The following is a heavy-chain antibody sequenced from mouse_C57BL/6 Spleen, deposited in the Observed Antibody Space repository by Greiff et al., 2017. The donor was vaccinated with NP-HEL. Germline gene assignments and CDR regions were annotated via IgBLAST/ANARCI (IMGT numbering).Heavy chain of an antibody. CDR1: GYSITSDY. Sequence: EVMLVESGPGLAKPSQTLSLTCSVTGYSITSDYWNWIRKFPGNKLEYMGYISYSGSTYYNPSLKSRISITRDTSKNQYYLQLNSVTTEDTATYYCARYYYGQRGYFDVWGTGTTVTVSS. V-gene: IGHV3-8*01. CDR3: ARYYYGQRGYFDV. CDR2: ISYSGST. J-gene: IGHJ1*03. D-gene: IGHD2-1*01.